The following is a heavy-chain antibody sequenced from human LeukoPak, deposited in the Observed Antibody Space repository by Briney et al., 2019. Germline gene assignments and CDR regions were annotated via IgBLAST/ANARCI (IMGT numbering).Heavy chain of an antibody. CDR2: IYTSGST. J-gene: IGHJ4*02. Sequence: SETLSLTCTVSGGSISSGSYYWSWIRQPAGKGLEWIGHIYTSGSTNYNPSLKSRVTISVDTSKNQFFLKLSSVTAADTAGYYCARDSMVRGVIPYIWGQGTLVTVSS. CDR3: ARDSMVRGVIPYI. V-gene: IGHV4-61*09. D-gene: IGHD3-10*01. CDR1: GGSISSGSYY.